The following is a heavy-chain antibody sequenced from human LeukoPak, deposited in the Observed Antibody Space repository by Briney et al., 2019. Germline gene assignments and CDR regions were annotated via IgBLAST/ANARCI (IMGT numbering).Heavy chain of an antibody. Sequence: GGSLRLSCAAAGFSFSSYAVHWVRQAPGKGLEWVAVISYDGSNKYYADSVKGRFTISRDNSKNTLSLQMNSLRAEDTAVYYCARDPYYYDSSGYYYFDYWGQGTLVTVSS. J-gene: IGHJ4*02. CDR1: GFSFSSYA. D-gene: IGHD3-22*01. CDR3: ARDPYYYDSSGYYYFDY. V-gene: IGHV3-30-3*01. CDR2: ISYDGSNK.